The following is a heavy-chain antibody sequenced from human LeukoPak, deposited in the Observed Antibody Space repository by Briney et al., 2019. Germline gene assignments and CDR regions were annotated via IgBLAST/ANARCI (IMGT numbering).Heavy chain of an antibody. CDR1: GFTFSSYN. V-gene: IGHV3-21*01. CDR2: ISSSSYI. Sequence: GGSLRLSCAASGFTFSSYNMNWVRQAPGKGLEWVSSISSSSYIYYADSVKGRFTISRDNAKNSLYLQMNSLRAEDTAVYYCARDYATGHYYYGVDVWGQGTTVTVSS. J-gene: IGHJ6*02. CDR3: ARDYATGHYYYGVDV. D-gene: IGHD1-14*01.